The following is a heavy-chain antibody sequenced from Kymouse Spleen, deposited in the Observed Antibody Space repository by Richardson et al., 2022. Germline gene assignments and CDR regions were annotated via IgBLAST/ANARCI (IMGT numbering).Heavy chain of an antibody. D-gene: IGHD6-19*01. V-gene: IGHV4-59*01. CDR2: IYYSGST. CDR3: ARGGAVQDY. J-gene: IGHJ4*02. CDR1: GGSISSYY. Sequence: QVQLQESGPGLVKPSETLSLTCTVSGGSISSYYWSWIRQPPGKGLEWIGYIYYSGSTNYNPSLKSRVTISVDTSKNQFSLKLSSVTAADTAVYYCARGGAVQDYWGQGTLVTVSS.